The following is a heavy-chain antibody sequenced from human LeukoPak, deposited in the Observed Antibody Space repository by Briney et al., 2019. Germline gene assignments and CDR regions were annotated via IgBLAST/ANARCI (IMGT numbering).Heavy chain of an antibody. CDR2: ISGSGGST. V-gene: IGHV3-23*01. Sequence: GGSLRLSCAASGFTFSSYAMSWVRQAPGKGLEWVSAISGSGGSTYYADSVKGRFTISRDNSKNTLYLQTNSLRAEDTAVYYCAKAGIAAAAKGYFDYWGQGTLVTVSS. CDR3: AKAGIAAAAKGYFDY. CDR1: GFTFSSYA. J-gene: IGHJ4*02. D-gene: IGHD6-13*01.